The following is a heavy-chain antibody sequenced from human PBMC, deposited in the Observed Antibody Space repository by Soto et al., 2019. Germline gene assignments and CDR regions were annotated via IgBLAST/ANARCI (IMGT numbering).Heavy chain of an antibody. Sequence: GGSLRLSCAASGFTFSSYAMTWVRQAPGKGLEWVSTITGSGGTTYYADSVKGRFTISRDNSKNTLYLQMNSLRADDTAVYYCAKVRPFWISDSWGQGTLVTVSS. D-gene: IGHD1-1*01. V-gene: IGHV3-23*01. CDR1: GFTFSSYA. CDR3: AKVRPFWISDS. J-gene: IGHJ4*02. CDR2: ITGSGGTT.